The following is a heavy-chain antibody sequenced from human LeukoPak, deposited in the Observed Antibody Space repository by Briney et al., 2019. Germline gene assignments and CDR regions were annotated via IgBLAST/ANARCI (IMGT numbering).Heavy chain of an antibody. D-gene: IGHD3-9*01. Sequence: PGGSLRLSCAASGFTFSSYSMNWVRQAPGKGLEWVSYISSSGSTIYYADSVKGRFTISRDNAKNSLYLQMNSLRAEDTAVYYCARSYYDILTGYYPDYWGQGTLVTVSS. V-gene: IGHV3-48*04. CDR2: ISSSGSTI. CDR3: ARSYYDILTGYYPDY. CDR1: GFTFSSYS. J-gene: IGHJ4*02.